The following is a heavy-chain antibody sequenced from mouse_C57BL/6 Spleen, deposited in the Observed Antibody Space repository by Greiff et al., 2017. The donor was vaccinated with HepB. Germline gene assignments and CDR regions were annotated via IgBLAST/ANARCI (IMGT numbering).Heavy chain of an antibody. Sequence: QVQLKQPGAELVRPGTSVKLSCKASGYTFTSYWMHWVKQRPGQGLEWIGVIDPSDSYTNYNQKFKGKATLTVDTSSSTAYMQLSSLTSEDSAVYYCARGEGSHYYAMDYWGQGTSVTVSS. CDR1: GYTFTSYW. V-gene: IGHV1-59*01. J-gene: IGHJ4*01. CDR3: ARGEGSHYYAMDY. CDR2: IDPSDSYT.